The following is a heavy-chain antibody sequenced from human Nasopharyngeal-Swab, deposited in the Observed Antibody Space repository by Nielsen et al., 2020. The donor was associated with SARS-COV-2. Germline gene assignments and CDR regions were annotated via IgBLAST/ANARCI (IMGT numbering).Heavy chain of an antibody. CDR1: GFTFSSYD. Sequence: GESLNISCAASGFTFSSYDMHWVRQAPGKGLEGVAVVSHDGSNKYYADSVKGRFTISRDNSKNTLFLQMSSLRGEDTAVYYCVHCSGGSCCSGFDHWGQGTLVTVSS. CDR2: VSHDGSNK. D-gene: IGHD2-15*01. J-gene: IGHJ4*02. V-gene: IGHV3-30*03. CDR3: VHCSGGSCCSGFDH.